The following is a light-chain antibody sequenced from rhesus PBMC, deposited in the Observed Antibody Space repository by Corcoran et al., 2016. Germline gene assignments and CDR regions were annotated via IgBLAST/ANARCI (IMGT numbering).Light chain of an antibody. CDR2: KAS. J-gene: IGKJ1*01. V-gene: IGKV1-25*01. CDR1: QGISSY. CDR3: QQRNSFPPA. Sequence: DIQMTQSPSSLSASVGDRVTITCRASQGISSYLAWYQQKPGKAPKLLIYKASPLQSGVPSRFSGSGSGTDFTLTISRLPPEDFAPYYCQQRNSFPPAFGQWTKVEIK.